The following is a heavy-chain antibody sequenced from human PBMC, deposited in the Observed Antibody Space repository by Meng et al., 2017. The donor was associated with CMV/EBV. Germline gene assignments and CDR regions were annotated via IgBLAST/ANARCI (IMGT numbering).Heavy chain of an antibody. V-gene: IGHV1-69*12. J-gene: IGHJ4*02. CDR2: IIPIFGTA. CDR3: ARMPRDGYNYIDY. CDR1: GGTFSSYA. D-gene: IGHD5-24*01. Sequence: VQRVASGGEGKQPGSAGKVSYKASGGTFSSYAISWVRQAPGQGLEWMGGIIPIFGTANYAQKFQGRVTITADESTSTAYMELSSLRSEDTAVYYCARMPRDGYNYIDYWGQGTLVTVSS.